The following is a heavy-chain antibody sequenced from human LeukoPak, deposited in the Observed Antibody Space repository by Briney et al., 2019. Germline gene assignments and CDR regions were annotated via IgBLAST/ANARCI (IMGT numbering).Heavy chain of an antibody. CDR1: GYTFTGYY. V-gene: IGHV1-2*02. J-gene: IGHJ4*02. CDR3: ARVAYYDSSGYYLFDY. Sequence: ASVTVSCKASGYTFTGYYMHWVRQAPGQGLEWMGWINPNSGGTNYAQKFQGRVTMTRDTSISTAYMELSRLRSDDTAVYYCARVAYYDSSGYYLFDYWGQGTLVTVSS. D-gene: IGHD3-22*01. CDR2: INPNSGGT.